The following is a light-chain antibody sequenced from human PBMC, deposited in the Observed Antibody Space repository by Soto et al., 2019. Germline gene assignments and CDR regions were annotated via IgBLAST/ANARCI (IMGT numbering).Light chain of an antibody. V-gene: IGKV3-15*01. J-gene: IGKJ1*01. Sequence: EIVMTQSPATLSVSPGEGATLSCRASQSLSSNLAWYQQKPGQAPRLLIYDASIRATGIPARFSGSGSGAEFTLTISSLQSEDFAVYYCQQYNNWPPWTFGQGTKVDIK. CDR1: QSLSSN. CDR3: QQYNNWPPWT. CDR2: DAS.